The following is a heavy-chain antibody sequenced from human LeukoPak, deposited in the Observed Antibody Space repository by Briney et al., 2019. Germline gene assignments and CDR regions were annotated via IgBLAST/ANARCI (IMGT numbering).Heavy chain of an antibody. CDR1: GYTFTGYD. Sequence: ASVRVSCTASGYTFTGYDMNWVGQAPGKGLEWVGWINPTSGGTNYAQKFQGRVTMTRDTSISTAYMELSRLRSDDTAVYYCARDGGLDYWGQGTLVTVSS. V-gene: IGHV1-2*02. J-gene: IGHJ4*02. CDR2: INPTSGGT. CDR3: ARDGGLDY. D-gene: IGHD3-16*01.